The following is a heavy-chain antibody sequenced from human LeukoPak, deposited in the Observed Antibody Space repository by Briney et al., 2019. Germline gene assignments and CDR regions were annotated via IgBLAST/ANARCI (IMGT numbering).Heavy chain of an antibody. CDR1: GDSVSSNSAA. CDR2: TYYRSKWYN. D-gene: IGHD2-15*01. CDR3: TKTDVGGGSNRNYYGREV. Sequence: SQTLSLTCAISGDSVSSNSAAWNWISQSPSRGLEWLGRTYYRSKWYNEYAVSVKSRITINPDTSKNRFSLQLNSVTPEDTAVYNGTKTDVGGGSNRNYYGREVCGQGTPVTVSS. J-gene: IGHJ6*02. V-gene: IGHV6-1*01.